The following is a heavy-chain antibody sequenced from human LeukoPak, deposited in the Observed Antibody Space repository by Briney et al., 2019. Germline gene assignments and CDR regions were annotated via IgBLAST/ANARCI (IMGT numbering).Heavy chain of an antibody. CDR3: AREGEKTYYDFWTTYYIGY. D-gene: IGHD3-3*01. V-gene: IGHV3-20*04. CDR2: INWNGGKT. CDR1: GFTFGDYG. Sequence: PGGSLRLXCAASGFTFGDYGMTWVRQAPGKGLEWVASINWNGGKTGYADSVKGRFTISRDNAKNSLYLQLNSLRAEDTALYYCAREGEKTYYDFWTTYYIGYWGQGTLVTVSS. J-gene: IGHJ4*02.